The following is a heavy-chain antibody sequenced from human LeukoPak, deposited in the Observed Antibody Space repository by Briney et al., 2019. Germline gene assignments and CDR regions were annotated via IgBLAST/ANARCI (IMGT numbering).Heavy chain of an antibody. J-gene: IGHJ4*02. V-gene: IGHV5-51*01. CDR1: GYSSTGYW. D-gene: IGHD5-12*01. Sequence: PGEPLKISCKGSGYSSTGYWIGWVRQMHGKGLEWMGIIYPGDSDTRYSPSFQGQVTISADKSINTAYLHWSSRKALDTAMYYCARRYSGYEYFEYWGQGTLVTVS. CDR2: IYPGDSDT. CDR3: ARRYSGYEYFEY.